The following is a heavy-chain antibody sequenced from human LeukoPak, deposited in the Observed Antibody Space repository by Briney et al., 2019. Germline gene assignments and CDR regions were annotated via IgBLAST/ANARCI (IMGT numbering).Heavy chain of an antibody. Sequence: GGSLRLSCAASGFTFSTYSMNWVRQAPGKGLEWVSSISSSSSYINCADSVKGRFTISRDNAKNSLYLQMNSVRAEDTAVYYCARSNGIVAVIKSAVAYYFDYWGQGTLVTVSS. CDR1: GFTFSTYS. CDR3: ARSNGIVAVIKSAVAYYFDY. J-gene: IGHJ4*02. CDR2: ISSSSSYI. V-gene: IGHV3-21*01. D-gene: IGHD3-22*01.